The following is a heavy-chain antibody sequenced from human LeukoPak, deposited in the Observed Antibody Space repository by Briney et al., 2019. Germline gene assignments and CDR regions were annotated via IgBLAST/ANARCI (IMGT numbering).Heavy chain of an antibody. CDR2: IISTSART. CDR3: AKSENFDWLSYPSTFFDY. J-gene: IGHJ4*02. Sequence: GGSLRLSCAASGFIFSHHGMNWVRQAPGKGLEWVSGIISTSARTYYADSVKGRFTISRDNSKNTLYLQMNSLRAEDTAVYYCAKSENFDWLSYPSTFFDYWGQGTLVTVSS. D-gene: IGHD3-9*01. CDR1: GFIFSHHG. V-gene: IGHV3-23*01.